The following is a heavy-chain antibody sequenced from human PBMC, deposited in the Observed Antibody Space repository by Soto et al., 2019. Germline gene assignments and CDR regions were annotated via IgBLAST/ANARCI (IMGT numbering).Heavy chain of an antibody. CDR3: AKQIAVAGPGGYYYGMDV. CDR1: GGSISSSSYY. J-gene: IGHJ6*02. V-gene: IGHV4-39*01. Sequence: SETLSLTCTVSGGSISSSSYYWGWIRQPPGQGLEWIGSIYYSGSTYYNPSLKSRVTISVDTSKNQFALKLSSVTAADTAVYYCAKQIAVAGPGGYYYGMDVWGQGTTVSVSS. CDR2: IYYSGST. D-gene: IGHD6-19*01.